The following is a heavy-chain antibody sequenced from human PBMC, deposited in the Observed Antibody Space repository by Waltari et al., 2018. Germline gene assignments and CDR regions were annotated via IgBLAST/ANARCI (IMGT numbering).Heavy chain of an antibody. J-gene: IGHJ5*02. CDR2: MKPNSGNT. D-gene: IGHD6-19*01. CDR1: GYTFTSYD. CDR3: ARGPVGSGWEGLYNWFDP. Sequence: QVQLVQSGAEVKKPGASVKVSCKASGYTFTSYDINWVRQATGQGLEWMGWMKPNSGNTGYAQKFQGRVTMTRNTSISTAYMELSSLRSEDTAVYYCARGPVGSGWEGLYNWFDPWGQGTLVIVSS. V-gene: IGHV1-8*01.